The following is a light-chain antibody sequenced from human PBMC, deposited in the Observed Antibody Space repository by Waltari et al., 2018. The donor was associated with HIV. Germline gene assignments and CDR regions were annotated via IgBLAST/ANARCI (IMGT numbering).Light chain of an antibody. V-gene: IGLV2-14*03. CDR2: DVS. CDR3: ESYTSTSVWV. Sequence: QSALTQPASVSGSPGQSITISCTGSSSDVGCYNDVSWYQQHPGKAPRLMIYDVSTRPSGVSDRFSGSKSGDTASLTISGLQAEDEADYYCESYTSTSVWVFGGGTRLTVL. CDR1: SSDVGCYND. J-gene: IGLJ3*02.